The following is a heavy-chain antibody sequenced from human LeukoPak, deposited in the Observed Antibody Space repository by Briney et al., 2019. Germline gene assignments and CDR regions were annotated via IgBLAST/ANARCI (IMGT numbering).Heavy chain of an antibody. Sequence: GGSLRLSCAASGFTFSSYQMNWVRQAPGKGLQWVSYISSSGSTIYYADSVEGRFTISRDNAKNSLYLQMNSLRAEDTAVYYCTRITTAMDVDYWGQGTLVTVSS. V-gene: IGHV3-48*03. J-gene: IGHJ4*02. D-gene: IGHD5-18*01. CDR2: ISSSGSTI. CDR1: GFTFSSYQ. CDR3: TRITTAMDVDY.